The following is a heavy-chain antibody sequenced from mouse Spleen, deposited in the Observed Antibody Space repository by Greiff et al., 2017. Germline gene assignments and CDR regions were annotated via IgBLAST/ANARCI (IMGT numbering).Heavy chain of an antibody. J-gene: IGHJ3*01. CDR3: ARDSSGYGAWFAY. D-gene: IGHD3-2*01. CDR1: GFTFSSYY. CDR2: ISSGGGST. V-gene: IGHV5-12-1*01. Sequence: EVHLVESGGGLVKLGGSLKLSCAASGFTFSSYYMSWVRQTPEKRLEWVATISSGGGSTYYPDSVKGRFTISRDNAKNTLYLQMSSLNSEDTAVYYCARDSSGYGAWFAYWGQGTLVTVSA.